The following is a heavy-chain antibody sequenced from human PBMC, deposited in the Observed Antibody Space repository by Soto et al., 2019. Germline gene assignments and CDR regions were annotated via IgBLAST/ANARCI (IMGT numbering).Heavy chain of an antibody. V-gene: IGHV1-18*01. CDR1: GYTFTSYG. CDR2: FSVYNGNT. D-gene: IGHD3-3*01. J-gene: IGHJ6*02. CDR3: ARVPYYDFWSGYYMYYYYYGMDV. Sequence: ASVKVSCKASGYTFTSYGISWVRQAPGQGLEWMGWFSVYNGNTNYAQKLQGRVTMTTDTSTSTAYMELRSLRSDDTAVYYCARVPYYDFWSGYYMYYYYYGMDVWGQGTTVTVSS.